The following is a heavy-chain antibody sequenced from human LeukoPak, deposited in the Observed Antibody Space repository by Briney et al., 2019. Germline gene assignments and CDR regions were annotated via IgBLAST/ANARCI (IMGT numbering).Heavy chain of an antibody. CDR3: TQDGLYSSSRRPGIFDY. D-gene: IGHD6-13*01. CDR1: GFTFITYA. J-gene: IGHJ4*02. V-gene: IGHV3-23*01. Sequence: GGSLRLSCAASGFTFITYAMSWVRQAPGKGLEWVSGISGSGTGGRTYYADSVKGRFTISRDNSKNTLYLQISSLRAEDTAVYYCTQDGLYSSSRRPGIFDYWGQGTLVTVSS. CDR2: ISGSGTGGRT.